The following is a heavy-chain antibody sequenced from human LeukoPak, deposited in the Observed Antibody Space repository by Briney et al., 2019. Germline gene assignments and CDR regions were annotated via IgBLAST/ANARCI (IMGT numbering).Heavy chain of an antibody. CDR3: ASNWNYVRGYGMDV. CDR2: INQDGSEK. D-gene: IGHD1-7*01. Sequence: GGSLRLSCAASGFSFSNYWVTWVRQAPGKRLQWAANINQDGSEKHYVDSVRGRFTISRDNAKNSLYLQMNSLRAEDTAVYYCASNWNYVRGYGMDVWGQGTTVTVSS. J-gene: IGHJ6*02. V-gene: IGHV3-7*01. CDR1: GFSFSNYW.